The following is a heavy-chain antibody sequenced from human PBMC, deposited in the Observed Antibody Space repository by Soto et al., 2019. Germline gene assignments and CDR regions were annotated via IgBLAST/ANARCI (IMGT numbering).Heavy chain of an antibody. V-gene: IGHV1-8*01. Sequence: QVQLVQSGAEVKKPGASVKVSCKASGYTFTSYDINWVRQATGQGLEWMGWMNPNSGNTGYAQKFQGRVTMTRNTSISNAYMELSILRSEDTAVYYCARDGYSVSVWLYYYYGMDVWGQGTTVTVSS. CDR3: ARDGYSVSVWLYYYYGMDV. J-gene: IGHJ6*02. CDR2: MNPNSGNT. CDR1: GYTFTSYD. D-gene: IGHD6-19*01.